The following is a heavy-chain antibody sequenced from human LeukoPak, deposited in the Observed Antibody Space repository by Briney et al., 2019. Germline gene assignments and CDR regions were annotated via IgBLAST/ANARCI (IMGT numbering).Heavy chain of an antibody. CDR2: IGTNEHAK. CDR3: AKEGTWGNWYFDL. CDR1: GFTFSSYA. D-gene: IGHD3-16*01. Sequence: PGRSLRLSCAASGFTFSSYAMHWVRQAPGKGLEWVAVIGTNEHAKYYADSVKGRFTISRDNSKNTQFLEMNSLRDDDTAVYYCAKEGTWGNWYFDLWGRGTLVTVSS. V-gene: IGHV3-30*04. J-gene: IGHJ2*01.